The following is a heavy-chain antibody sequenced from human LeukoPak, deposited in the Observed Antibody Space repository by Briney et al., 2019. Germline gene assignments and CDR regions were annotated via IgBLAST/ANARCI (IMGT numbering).Heavy chain of an antibody. D-gene: IGHD4/OR15-4a*01. CDR3: ARSRAYYDPFDL. J-gene: IGHJ4*02. V-gene: IGHV4-39*02. Sequence: SETLSLTCTVSGGSISTTGDYWGWIRQTPGKGLEWIGSLYYRGTTYYNPSLKRRVTISVDTSKKNLSLSLTSVTAADTAVYFCARSRAYYDPFDLWGQGTLVAVSS. CDR2: LYYRGTT. CDR1: GGSISTTGDY.